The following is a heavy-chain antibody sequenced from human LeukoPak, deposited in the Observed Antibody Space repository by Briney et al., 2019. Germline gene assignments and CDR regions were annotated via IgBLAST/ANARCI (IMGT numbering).Heavy chain of an antibody. J-gene: IGHJ4*02. V-gene: IGHV3-23*01. CDR3: AKNTGQTSEYSYGFNC. Sequence: GGSLRLSCAASGFTFNIYAMSWVGQAPGKGLEGVSDISGNGESTYYADSVKGRFTISRDNSKNTVYLQMDGLRAEDPAVYYCAKNTGQTSEYSYGFNCWGQGTLVTVSS. CDR1: GFTFNIYA. D-gene: IGHD5-18*01. CDR2: ISGNGEST.